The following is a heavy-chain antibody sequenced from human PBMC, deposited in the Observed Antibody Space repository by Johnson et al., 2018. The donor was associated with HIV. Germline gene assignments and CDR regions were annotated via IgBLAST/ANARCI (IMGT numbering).Heavy chain of an antibody. CDR3: ARGFEQLYDAFDF. CDR1: GFTVSSNY. CDR2: IYSGGST. Sequence: VQLVESGGGLIQPGGSLRLSCADSGFTVSSNYMSWVRQAPGKGLEWVSVIYSGGSTYYADSVKGRFTISRDNSKNTLYPQINSLRAEDTAVYYCARGFEQLYDAFDFWAKGQCSPSL. V-gene: IGHV3-66*03. J-gene: IGHJ3*01. D-gene: IGHD1-1*01.